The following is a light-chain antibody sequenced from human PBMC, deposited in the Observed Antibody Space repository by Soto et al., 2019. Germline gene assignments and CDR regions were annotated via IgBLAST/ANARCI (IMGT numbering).Light chain of an antibody. V-gene: IGKV3-11*01. Sequence: EIVLTQSPASLSLSPGERATLSCRASQSVDSFLAWYQQKPGRTPRLLLYDTSNRATGIPARFSGSGSGTDFTLTISRLEPEDFAVYYCQVRTDWPPFKYTFGQGTKLEVK. CDR1: QSVDSF. CDR2: DTS. CDR3: QVRTDWPPFKYT. J-gene: IGKJ2*01.